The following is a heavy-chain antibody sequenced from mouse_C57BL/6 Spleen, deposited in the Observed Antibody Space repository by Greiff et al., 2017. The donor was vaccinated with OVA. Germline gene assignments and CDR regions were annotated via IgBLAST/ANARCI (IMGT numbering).Heavy chain of an antibody. CDR3: ARYYDYFWYFDV. CDR1: GFTFSSYG. D-gene: IGHD2-4*01. V-gene: IGHV5-6*01. CDR2: ISSGGSYT. J-gene: IGHJ1*03. Sequence: EVQRVESGGDLVKPGGSLKLSCAASGFTFSSYGMSWVRQTPDKRLEWVATISSGGSYTYYPDSVKGRFTISRDNAKNTLYLQMSSLKSEDTAMYYCARYYDYFWYFDVWGTGTTVTVSS.